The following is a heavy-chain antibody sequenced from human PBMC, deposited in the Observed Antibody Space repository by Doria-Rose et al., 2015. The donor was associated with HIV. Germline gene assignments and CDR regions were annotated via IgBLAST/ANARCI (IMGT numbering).Heavy chain of an antibody. Sequence: VQLLESGPGLVKPSETLSLTCTVSGGSVASGTPYWDWIRQTPGKGLEWIGTTYYSGITYYNPSLRGRFTISLHTSKNQYPWRLISGTAADAGVYYCAKQAVNWFDPWGQGTLVTVSS. CDR3: AKQAVNWFDP. CDR1: GGSVASGTPY. CDR2: TYYSGIT. V-gene: IGHV4-39*01. J-gene: IGHJ5*02.